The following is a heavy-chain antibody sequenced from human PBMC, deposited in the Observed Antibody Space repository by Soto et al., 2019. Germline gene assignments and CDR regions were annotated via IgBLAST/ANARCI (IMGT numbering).Heavy chain of an antibody. V-gene: IGHV1-18*01. CDR1: GYTFTRYG. D-gene: IGHD3-10*01. Sequence: QAQLVQSGAEMKKPGSSVKVSCKASGYTFTRYGLSWVRQAPGQRLEWMGWIGTYNGNTKYAQNLQGRVTMTTDPSTSTAYMELRSLRSDGKARYYCTSGRSGDYWGQGTLITVSS. CDR2: IGTYNGNT. J-gene: IGHJ4*02. CDR3: TSGRSGDY.